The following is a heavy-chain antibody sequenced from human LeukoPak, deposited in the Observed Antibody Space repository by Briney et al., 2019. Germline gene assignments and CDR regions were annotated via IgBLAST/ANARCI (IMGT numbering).Heavy chain of an antibody. CDR2: TYYRSKWYN. CDR1: GDSVSSNSAA. V-gene: IGHV6-1*01. J-gene: IGHJ2*01. Sequence: SQTLSLTCAISGDSVSSNSAAWNWIRQSPSRGLEWLGRTYYRSKWYNDYAVSVKSRITINPDTSKNQFSLQLNSVTAEDTAVYYCASSRGIAVAEVGWYFDLWGRGTLVTVSS. CDR3: ASSRGIAVAEVGWYFDL. D-gene: IGHD6-19*01.